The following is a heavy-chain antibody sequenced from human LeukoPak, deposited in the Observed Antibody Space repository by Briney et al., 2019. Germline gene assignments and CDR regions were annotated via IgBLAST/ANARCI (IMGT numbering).Heavy chain of an antibody. J-gene: IGHJ4*02. CDR3: ARGPYYDSWSGAGY. CDR1: GYTFRDFG. Sequence: GASVKVSCKASGYTFRDFGISWVRQAPGQGLEWMGWITTYNGNTNYIQKLQGRVTVTTDTSTSTAYMELRSLRSDDTAVYYCARGPYYDSWSGAGYWGQGTLVTVSS. V-gene: IGHV1-18*01. D-gene: IGHD3-3*01. CDR2: ITTYNGNT.